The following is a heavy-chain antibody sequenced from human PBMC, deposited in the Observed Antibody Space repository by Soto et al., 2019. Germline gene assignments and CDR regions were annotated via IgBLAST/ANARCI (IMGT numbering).Heavy chain of an antibody. Sequence: SETLSLTCTVSGGSISSGGYYWSWIRQHPGKGLEWIGYIYYSGSTYYNPSLKSRVTISGDTSKNQFSLKLSSVTAADTAVYYCARRRSGHNWFDPWGQGTLVTVSX. V-gene: IGHV4-31*03. CDR2: IYYSGST. CDR3: ARRRSGHNWFDP. J-gene: IGHJ5*02. CDR1: GGSISSGGYY.